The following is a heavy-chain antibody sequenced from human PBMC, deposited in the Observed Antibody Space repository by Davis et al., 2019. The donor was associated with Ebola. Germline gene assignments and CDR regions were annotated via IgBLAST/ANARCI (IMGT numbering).Heavy chain of an antibody. Sequence: GESLKISCAASGFTFSNYDMSWVRQVPGKGLEWVSTISTSEGHTHYSDSVKGRFTISRDNSKDTLYLQMNSLRAVDTATYYCARSCHYPDCSYFDCWGQGTMVAVSS. J-gene: IGHJ4*02. D-gene: IGHD2-15*01. CDR1: GFTFSNYD. CDR3: ARSCHYPDCSYFDC. V-gene: IGHV3-23*01. CDR2: ISTSEGHT.